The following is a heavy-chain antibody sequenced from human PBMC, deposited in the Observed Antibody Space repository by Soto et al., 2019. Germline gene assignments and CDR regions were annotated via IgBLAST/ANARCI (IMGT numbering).Heavy chain of an antibody. V-gene: IGHV1-46*03. Sequence: GASVKVSCKASGYTFTSYYMHWVRQAPGQGLEWMGIINPSGGSTSYAQKFQGRVTMTRDTSTSTVYMELSSLRSEDTAVYYCARDPCGGDCYPTIDYWGQGTLVTVSS. CDR3: ARDPCGGDCYPTIDY. D-gene: IGHD2-21*01. CDR2: INPSGGST. J-gene: IGHJ4*02. CDR1: GYTFTSYY.